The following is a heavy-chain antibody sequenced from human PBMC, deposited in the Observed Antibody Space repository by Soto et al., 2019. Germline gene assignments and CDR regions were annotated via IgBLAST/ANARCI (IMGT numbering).Heavy chain of an antibody. CDR3: ARGDYYYFMAV. Sequence: SETLSLTCTVSGGSISSYYWSWIRQPPGKGLEWFGYIYYSGSTNYNPSLESRVTISVDTSKNQFSLKLSSVAAADTAVYYCARGDYYYFMAVWGKGTTVTVS. J-gene: IGHJ6*03. CDR2: IYYSGST. V-gene: IGHV4-59*01. CDR1: GGSISSYY.